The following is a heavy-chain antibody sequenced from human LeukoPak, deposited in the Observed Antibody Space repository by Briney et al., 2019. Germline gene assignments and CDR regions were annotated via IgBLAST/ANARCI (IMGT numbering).Heavy chain of an antibody. D-gene: IGHD4-23*01. Sequence: PGGTLRLSCEASGFTFSTYGMSWVRQAPGKGLEWVSAISGSGGSTYYADSVKGRFTISRDNSKNTLSLQMNSLRADDTAVYYCAKRDGGYWGQGTLVTVSS. CDR3: AKRDGGY. CDR2: ISGSGGST. J-gene: IGHJ4*02. V-gene: IGHV3-23*01. CDR1: GFTFSTYG.